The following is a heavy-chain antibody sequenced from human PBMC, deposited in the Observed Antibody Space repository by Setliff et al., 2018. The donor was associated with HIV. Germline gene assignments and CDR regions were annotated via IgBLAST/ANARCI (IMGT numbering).Heavy chain of an antibody. CDR3: ARGGSYDTFDY. CDR2: IYTSGST. J-gene: IGHJ4*02. Sequence: PSETLSLTCTVSGGSISSDNYYWSWIRQPAGKGLEWIGRIYTSGSTNYNPSLKSRVTMSIDTSKKQFSLKLASVTAADTAVYYCARGGSYDTFDYWCQGTLVTVSS. CDR1: GGSISSDNYY. V-gene: IGHV4-61*02. D-gene: IGHD3-22*01.